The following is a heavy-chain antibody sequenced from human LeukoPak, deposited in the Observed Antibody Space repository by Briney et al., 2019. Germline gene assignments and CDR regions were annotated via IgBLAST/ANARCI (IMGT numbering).Heavy chain of an antibody. CDR3: ARDLLRRATGAFDI. CDR1: GYTFTSYG. Sequence: ASVKVSCKASGYTFTSYGISWVRQAPGQGLEWMGWISAYNGNTNYAQKLQGRVTMTTDTSTSTAYMELRSLRSDDTAVYYCARDLLRRATGAFDIWGQGTMVTVSS. D-gene: IGHD1-26*01. CDR2: ISAYNGNT. J-gene: IGHJ3*02. V-gene: IGHV1-18*01.